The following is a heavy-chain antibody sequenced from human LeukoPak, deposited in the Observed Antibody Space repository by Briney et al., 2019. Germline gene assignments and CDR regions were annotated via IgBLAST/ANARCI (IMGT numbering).Heavy chain of an antibody. D-gene: IGHD2-21*02. CDR3: ARVGSYCGGDCYNWFDP. Sequence: KTSETLSLTCTVSGGSIRSSYYYWGWIRQPPGKGLEWIGSIYDSGSTYYNPSLKSRVTISVDTSKNQFSLKLNSVTAADTAVYYCARVGSYCGGDCYNWFDPWGQGTLVTVSS. V-gene: IGHV4-39*01. J-gene: IGHJ5*02. CDR1: GGSIRSSYYY. CDR2: IYDSGST.